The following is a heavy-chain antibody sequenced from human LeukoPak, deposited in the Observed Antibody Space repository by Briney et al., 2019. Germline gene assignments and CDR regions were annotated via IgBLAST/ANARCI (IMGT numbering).Heavy chain of an antibody. CDR3: ARGLPYCGGDCYYDY. CDR2: INPNSGGT. J-gene: IGHJ4*02. CDR1: GYTFTSYY. D-gene: IGHD2-21*01. Sequence: ASVKVSCKASGYTFTSYYKHWVRQAPGQGLEWMGWINPNSGGTNYAQKFQGRVTMTRDTSVSTAYMELSRLRSDDTAVYYCARGLPYCGGDCYYDYWGQGTLVTVSS. V-gene: IGHV1-2*02.